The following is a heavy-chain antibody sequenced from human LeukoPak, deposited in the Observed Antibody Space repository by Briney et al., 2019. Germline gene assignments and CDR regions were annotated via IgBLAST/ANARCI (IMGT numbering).Heavy chain of an antibody. Sequence: GGSLRLSCVGSGFTFGNYVMSWVRQAPWKGLEWVTFISLTGTTSYNADSVQGRFTISRDNLRNTLHLQMTGLRADDTAVYYCARMQSALFGVVLRAGFMDVWGKGTPVTVSS. J-gene: IGHJ6*03. CDR2: ISLTGTTS. CDR3: ARMQSALFGVVLRAGFMDV. CDR1: GFTFGNYV. V-gene: IGHV3-23*01. D-gene: IGHD3-3*01.